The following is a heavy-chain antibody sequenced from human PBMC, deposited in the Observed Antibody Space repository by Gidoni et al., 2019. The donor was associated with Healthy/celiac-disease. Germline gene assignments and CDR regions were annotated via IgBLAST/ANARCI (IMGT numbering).Heavy chain of an antibody. V-gene: IGHV1-2*04. D-gene: IGHD1-26*01. CDR1: GYTFTGSD. CDR2: INPNGGGT. Sequence: QVQLVQSGAEVKKPRASVKVSCKASGYTFTGSDMHWVRQAPRQGLEWMGWINPNGGGTNYAQKFQGWVTMTRDTSISTAYMELSRLRSDDTAVYYCARDSGVGATPGYYMDVWGKGTTVTVSS. CDR3: ARDSGVGATPGYYMDV. J-gene: IGHJ6*03.